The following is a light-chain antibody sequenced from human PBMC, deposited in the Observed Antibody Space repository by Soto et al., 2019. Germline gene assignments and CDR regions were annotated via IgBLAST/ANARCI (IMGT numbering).Light chain of an antibody. Sequence: QSVLTQPASVSGSPGQSISISCTGASSDVGTYNLVSWYQQHPGKAPKLMIYEVNKRPSGASNRFSGSKSGNTASLTISGLQAEDEADYYCCSYAGSNTEGVIFGGGTQLTVL. CDR2: EVN. V-gene: IGLV2-23*02. J-gene: IGLJ2*01. CDR3: CSYAGSNTEGVI. CDR1: SSDVGTYNL.